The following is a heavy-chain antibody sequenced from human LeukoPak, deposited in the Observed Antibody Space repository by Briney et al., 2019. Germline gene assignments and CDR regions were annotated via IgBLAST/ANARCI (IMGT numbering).Heavy chain of an antibody. J-gene: IGHJ4*02. V-gene: IGHV3-30*02. D-gene: IGHD5-18*01. Sequence: GGSLRLSCGASGFTFSSYGMHWVLQAPGKGLEGLAFIRYDGSNKYYADSVKGRFTISRDNSKNPLSLQMNSLSAEDTAVYYCAKERDTAMVTIDYWGEGTLVTVSS. CDR1: GFTFSSYG. CDR2: IRYDGSNK. CDR3: AKERDTAMVTIDY.